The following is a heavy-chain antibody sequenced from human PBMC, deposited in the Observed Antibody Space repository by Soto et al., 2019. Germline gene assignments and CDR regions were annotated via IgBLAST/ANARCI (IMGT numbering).Heavy chain of an antibody. Sequence: GQSLKISCKGSGYSFTSYWIAWGRQIPGKGLEGLGIIYPGDSDTRYSPSFQGQVTISADKSISTAYLQWSSLKASDTAMYYCARGAYSSSSLPGHYYYGMDVWGQGTTVTVPS. D-gene: IGHD6-6*01. CDR2: IYPGDSDT. CDR3: ARGAYSSSSLPGHYYYGMDV. CDR1: GYSFTSYW. V-gene: IGHV5-51*01. J-gene: IGHJ6*02.